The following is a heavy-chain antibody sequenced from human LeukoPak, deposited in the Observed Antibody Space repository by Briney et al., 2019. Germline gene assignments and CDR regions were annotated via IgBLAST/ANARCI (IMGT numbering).Heavy chain of an antibody. CDR2: IIPIFGTA. J-gene: IGHJ3*02. Sequence: SVKVSCKASGGTFSSYAISWVRQAPGHGLEWMGGIIPIFGTANYAQKFQGRVTITTDESTSTAYMELSSLRSEDTAVYYCASDSSGYLDAFDIWGQGTMVTVSS. D-gene: IGHD3-22*01. CDR3: ASDSSGYLDAFDI. CDR1: GGTFSSYA. V-gene: IGHV1-69*05.